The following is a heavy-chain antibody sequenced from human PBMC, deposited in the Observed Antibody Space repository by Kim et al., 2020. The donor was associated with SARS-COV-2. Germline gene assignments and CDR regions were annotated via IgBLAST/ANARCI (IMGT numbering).Heavy chain of an antibody. V-gene: IGHV1-69*13. J-gene: IGHJ6*04. CDR3: ARVFPDYYDSSGYTSYYYYGMDV. CDR2: IIPIFGTA. Sequence: SVKVSCKASGGTFSSYAISWVRQAPGQGLEWMGGIIPIFGTANYAQKFLGRVTITADESTGTAYVELSSLRSEDTAVYYCARVFPDYYDSSGYTSYYYYGMDVWGKATTVTVFS. CDR1: GGTFSSYA. D-gene: IGHD3-22*01.